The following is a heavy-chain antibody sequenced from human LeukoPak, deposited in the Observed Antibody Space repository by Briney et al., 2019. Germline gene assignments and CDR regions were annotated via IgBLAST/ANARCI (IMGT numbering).Heavy chain of an antibody. J-gene: IGHJ4*02. CDR1: GFTFSSHG. Sequence: GGSLRLSCAASGFTFSSHGMSWVRQAPGKGLEWVSAVTGSRDTYYAGSVKGRFTISRDNSKNTLYLQMNSLRAEDTAVYYCAKGAVGVAAADYWGQGTLVTVSS. D-gene: IGHD3-3*01. CDR3: AKGAVGVAAADY. V-gene: IGHV3-23*01. CDR2: VTGSRDT.